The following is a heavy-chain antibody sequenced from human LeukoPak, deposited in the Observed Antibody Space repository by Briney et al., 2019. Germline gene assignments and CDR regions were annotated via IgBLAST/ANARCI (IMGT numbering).Heavy chain of an antibody. J-gene: IGHJ5*02. D-gene: IGHD6-13*01. CDR1: GASISSYY. V-gene: IGHV4-34*01. CDR2: INHSGST. Sequence: PSETLSLTCTVSGASISSYYWSWIRQPPGKGLEWIGEINHSGSTNYNPSLKSRVTISLDTSKNQFSLKLTSVTAADTAVYYCARDRPVAGTNWFDPWGQGALVTVSS. CDR3: ARDRPVAGTNWFDP.